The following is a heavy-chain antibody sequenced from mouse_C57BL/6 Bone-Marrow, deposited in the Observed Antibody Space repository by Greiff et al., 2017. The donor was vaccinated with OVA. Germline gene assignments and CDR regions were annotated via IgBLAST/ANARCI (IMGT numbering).Heavy chain of an antibody. J-gene: IGHJ3*01. CDR1: GFNIKDDY. CDR2: IDPENGDT. V-gene: IGHV14-4*01. Sequence: VQLKESGAELVRPGASVKLSCTASGFNIKDDYMHWVKQRPEQGLEWIGWIDPENGDTEYASKFQGKATITADTSSNTAYLQLSSLTSEDTAVDYCTTAQATRAGFAYWGQGTLVTVSA. CDR3: TTAQATRAGFAY. D-gene: IGHD3-2*02.